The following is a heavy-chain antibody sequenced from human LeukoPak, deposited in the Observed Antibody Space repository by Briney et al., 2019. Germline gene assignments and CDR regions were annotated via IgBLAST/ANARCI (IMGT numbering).Heavy chain of an antibody. CDR2: LTPFNGNT. CDR3: AIDYGGSQSFDY. CDR1: GHTFTYRY. V-gene: IGHV1-45*02. J-gene: IGHJ4*02. D-gene: IGHD4-23*01. Sequence: SVKVSCKASGHTFTYRYLHWVRQAPGQALEWMGWLTPFNGNTNYAQKFQDRVTITRDKSMNTAYMELSSLISEDTAMYYCAIDYGGSQSFDYWGQGTLVTVSS.